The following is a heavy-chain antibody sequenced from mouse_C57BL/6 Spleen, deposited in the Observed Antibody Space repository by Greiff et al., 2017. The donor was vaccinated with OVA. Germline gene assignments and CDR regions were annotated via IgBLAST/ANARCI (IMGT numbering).Heavy chain of an antibody. J-gene: IGHJ2*01. D-gene: IGHD4-1*01. Sequence: QVQLKQPGAELVRPGTSVKLSCKASGYTFTSYWMHWVKQRPGQGLEWIGVIDPSDSYTNYNQKFKGKATLTVDTSSSTAYMQLSSLTSEDSAVYYCARGTNWYDYWGQGTTLTVSS. V-gene: IGHV1-59*01. CDR2: IDPSDSYT. CDR3: ARGTNWYDY. CDR1: GYTFTSYW.